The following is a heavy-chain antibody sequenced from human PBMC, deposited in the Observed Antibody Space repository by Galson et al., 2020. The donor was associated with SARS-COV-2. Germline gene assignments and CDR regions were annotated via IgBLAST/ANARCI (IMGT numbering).Heavy chain of an antibody. V-gene: IGHV3-30*04. CDR2: ISYDGSNK. D-gene: IGHD6-6*01. CDR3: ARAPPGGAARPDYYYYYGMDV. J-gene: IGHJ6*02. Sequence: GGSLRLSCAASGFTFSSYAMHWVRQAPGKGLEWVAVISYDGSNKYYADSVKGRFTISRDNSKNTLYLQMNSLRAEDTAVYYCARAPPGGAARPDYYYYYGMDVWGQGTTVTVSS. CDR1: GFTFSSYA.